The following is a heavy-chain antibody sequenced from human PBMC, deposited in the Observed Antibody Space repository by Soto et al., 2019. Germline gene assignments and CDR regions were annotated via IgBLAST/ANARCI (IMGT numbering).Heavy chain of an antibody. V-gene: IGHV3-30*18. Sequence: QVQLVESGGGVVQPGRSLRLSCAASGFTFSSYGMHWVRQAPGKGLEWVAVISYDGSNKYYADSVKGRFTISRDNSKNTLYLQMNSLRAEDTAVYYCAKDLRGDDWYFDLWGRGTLVTVSS. J-gene: IGHJ2*01. D-gene: IGHD3-10*01. CDR3: AKDLRGDDWYFDL. CDR2: ISYDGSNK. CDR1: GFTFSSYG.